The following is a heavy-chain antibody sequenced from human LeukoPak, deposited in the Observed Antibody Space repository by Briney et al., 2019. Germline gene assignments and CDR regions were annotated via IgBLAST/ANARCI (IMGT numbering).Heavy chain of an antibody. J-gene: IGHJ4*02. CDR3: ARSDSIVGATATFAY. CDR2: IIGSGGNT. CDR1: GFTFSSRA. Sequence: GGSLRLSCAASGFTFSSRAMRWCLQAPAKKRQWWLGIIGSGGNTYYEASVKSRVTISRDKSKNPLYLQMNTLTAEDTAVYYCARSDSIVGATATFAYWGQGTLVTVSS. D-gene: IGHD1-26*01. V-gene: IGHV3-23*01.